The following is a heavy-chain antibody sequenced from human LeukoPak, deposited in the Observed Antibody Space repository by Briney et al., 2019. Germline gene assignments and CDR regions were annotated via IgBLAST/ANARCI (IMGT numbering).Heavy chain of an antibody. CDR1: GFTFSSYA. CDR3: AKDELTTVVAAFYYYYGMDV. CDR2: ISYDGSNK. D-gene: IGHD4-23*01. V-gene: IGHV3-30-3*01. Sequence: GRSLRLSCAASGFTFSSYAMHWVRQAPGKGLEWVAVISYDGSNKYYADSVKGRFTISRDNSKNTLYLQMNGLRAEDTAVYYCAKDELTTVVAAFYYYYGMDVWGQGTTVTVSS. J-gene: IGHJ6*02.